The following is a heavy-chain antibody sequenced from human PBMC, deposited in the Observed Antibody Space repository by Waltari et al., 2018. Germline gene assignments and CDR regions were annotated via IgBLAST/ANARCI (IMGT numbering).Heavy chain of an antibody. V-gene: IGHV3-53*01. Sequence: EVQLVESGGGLIQPGGSLRLSCSASGFTVSSHYISWVRQAPGKGLEGVSVSDSGGSTYYADAVKGRFTISRDNSKNTLYLQMNSLRAEDTAVYYCAREVGIAVAGTHFDYWGQGTLVTVSS. CDR1: GFTVSSHY. CDR3: AREVGIAVAGTHFDY. CDR2: SDSGGST. D-gene: IGHD6-19*01. J-gene: IGHJ4*02.